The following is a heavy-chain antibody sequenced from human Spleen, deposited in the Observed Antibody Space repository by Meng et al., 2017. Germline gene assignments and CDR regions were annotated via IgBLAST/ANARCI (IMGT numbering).Heavy chain of an antibody. CDR2: IYYSGTT. J-gene: IGHJ5*02. V-gene: IGHV4-39*01. CDR1: GGSISTRVYY. Sequence: QLQLQESGPGLVKPSEALSLTCTVSGGSISTRVYYWGWIRQPPGKGLEWIGSIYYSGTTYYNPSLKSRVTISVDTSKNQFSLKVSSVTAADTAVYYCARHSSGSYSYYNWFDPCGQGALVTVSS. CDR3: ARHSSGSYSYYNWFDP. D-gene: IGHD1-26*01.